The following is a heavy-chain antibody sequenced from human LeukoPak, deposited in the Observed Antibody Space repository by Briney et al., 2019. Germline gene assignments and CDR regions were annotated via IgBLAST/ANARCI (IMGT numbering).Heavy chain of an antibody. Sequence: PSETLSLTCTVSGGSISSWYWSWIRQPPGKGLEWIGYIYDSGNTNYNPSLKTRVTISVDTSKNQFSLKLSSVTAADTAVYYCARSSSYYYYGMDVWGQGTTVTVSS. CDR2: IYDSGNT. V-gene: IGHV4-59*01. CDR3: ARSSSYYYYGMDV. CDR1: GGSISSWY. J-gene: IGHJ6*02.